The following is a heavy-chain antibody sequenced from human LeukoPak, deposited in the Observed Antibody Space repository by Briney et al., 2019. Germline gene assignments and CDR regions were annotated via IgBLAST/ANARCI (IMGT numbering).Heavy chain of an antibody. CDR1: GGSFSGSY. Sequence: SETLSLTCTVSGGSFSGSYWSWIRQPPGKGLEWIGNIYYSGSTNYNPSLKSRVTISVDTSKNQFSLKLSSVTAADTAVYYCARGWTTVTTIDYWGQGTLVTVSS. CDR3: ARGWTTVTTIDY. J-gene: IGHJ4*02. V-gene: IGHV4-59*01. D-gene: IGHD4-17*01. CDR2: IYYSGST.